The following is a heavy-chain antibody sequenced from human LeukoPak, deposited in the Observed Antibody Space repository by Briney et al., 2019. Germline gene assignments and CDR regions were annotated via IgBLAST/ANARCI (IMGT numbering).Heavy chain of an antibody. CDR2: IGRSSSAI. Sequence: PGGSLRLSCVVSGFTVSSNYMSWVRQAPGKGLEWVSYIGRSSSAIYFADSVKGRFTISRDNAKKSLYLQMNSPRDEDTAVYYCARESSGSYLVFDYWGQGTLVTVSS. D-gene: IGHD1-26*01. J-gene: IGHJ4*02. CDR1: GFTVSSNY. V-gene: IGHV3-48*02. CDR3: ARESSGSYLVFDY.